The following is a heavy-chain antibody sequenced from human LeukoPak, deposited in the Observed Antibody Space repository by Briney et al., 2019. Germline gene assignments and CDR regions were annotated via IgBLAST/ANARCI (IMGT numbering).Heavy chain of an antibody. Sequence: PGRSLRLSCAASGFTFSNYWIHWVRQPPGKGLAWVSRINNDGGGTIYADSVRGRFTISRDNAKNTLYLQMNSLGAEDTAIYYCARGGYNHAFDIWGQGTVVTVSS. CDR2: INNDGGGT. J-gene: IGHJ3*02. V-gene: IGHV3-74*01. CDR1: GFTFSNYW. CDR3: ARGGYNHAFDI. D-gene: IGHD5-24*01.